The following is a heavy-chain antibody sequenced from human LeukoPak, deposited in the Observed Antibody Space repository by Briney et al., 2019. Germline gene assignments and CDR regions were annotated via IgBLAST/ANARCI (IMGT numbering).Heavy chain of an antibody. CDR3: ARAGNGYYDSSGYYNY. Sequence: SSGTLSLTCAVSGGSISSSNWWSWVRQPPGKGLEWIGYIYYSGSTNYNPSLKSRVTISVDTSRNQFSLKLSSVTAADTAVYYCARAGNGYYDSSGYYNYWGQGTLVTVSS. D-gene: IGHD3-22*01. CDR2: IYYSGST. CDR1: GGSISSSNW. V-gene: IGHV4-4*02. J-gene: IGHJ4*02.